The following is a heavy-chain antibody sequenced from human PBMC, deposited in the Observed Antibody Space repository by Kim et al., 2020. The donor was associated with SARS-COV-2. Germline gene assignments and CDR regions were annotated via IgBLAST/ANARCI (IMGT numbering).Heavy chain of an antibody. J-gene: IGHJ6*02. Sequence: GESLKISCKGSGYSFTSYWIGWVRQMPGKGLEWMGIIYPGDSDTRYSPSFQGQVTISADKSISTAYLQWSSLKASDTAMYYCARQGGDYGEPLRGMDVWGQGTTVTVSS. D-gene: IGHD4-17*01. CDR3: ARQGGDYGEPLRGMDV. CDR1: GYSFTSYW. V-gene: IGHV5-51*01. CDR2: IYPGDSDT.